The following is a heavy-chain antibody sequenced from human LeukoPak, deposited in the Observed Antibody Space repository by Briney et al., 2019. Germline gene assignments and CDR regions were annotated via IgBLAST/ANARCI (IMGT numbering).Heavy chain of an antibody. J-gene: IGHJ6*03. CDR2: IIPIFGTA. Sequence: SVRVSCKASGYTFTGYFMHWVRQAPGQGLEWMGGIIPIFGTANYAQKFQGRVTITTDESTSTAYMELSSLRSEDTAVYYCASIARDSGYDVGYYYYYMDVWGKGTTVTVSS. V-gene: IGHV1-69*05. CDR3: ASIARDSGYDVGYYYYYMDV. D-gene: IGHD5-12*01. CDR1: GYTFTGYF.